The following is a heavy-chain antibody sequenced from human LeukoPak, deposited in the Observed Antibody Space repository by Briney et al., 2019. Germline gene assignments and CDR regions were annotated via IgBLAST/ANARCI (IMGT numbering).Heavy chain of an antibody. CDR3: AKDHDSSGYPY. D-gene: IGHD3-22*01. V-gene: IGHV3-30*18. CDR2: ISYDGSNK. Sequence: GGSLRLSCAASGFTFSSYGMHWVRQAPGKGLEWVAVISYDGSNKYYADSVKGRFTISRDNSKNTLYLQMNSLRAEDTAVYYCAKDHDSSGYPYWGQGTLVTVSS. CDR1: GFTFSSYG. J-gene: IGHJ4*02.